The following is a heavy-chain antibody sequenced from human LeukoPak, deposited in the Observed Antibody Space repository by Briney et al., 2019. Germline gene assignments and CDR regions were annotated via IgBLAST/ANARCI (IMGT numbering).Heavy chain of an antibody. D-gene: IGHD6-13*01. J-gene: IGHJ4*02. CDR3: ARETYSSSWCFDY. CDR2: ISTSSNAI. V-gene: IGHV3-48*01. Sequence: GGSLRLSCAASGFTFSSYTMNWVRQAPGKGLEWVSYISTSSNAIYYADSVKGRFTISRDNAKNSLYLQMNSLRADDTAVYYCARETYSSSWCFDYWGQGTLVTVSS. CDR1: GFTFSSYT.